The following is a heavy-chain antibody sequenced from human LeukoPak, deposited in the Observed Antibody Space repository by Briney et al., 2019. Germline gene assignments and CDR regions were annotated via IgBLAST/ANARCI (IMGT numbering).Heavy chain of an antibody. D-gene: IGHD6-13*01. CDR3: ARMAAAGPFDH. J-gene: IGHJ4*02. CDR2: MHYSGSS. CDR1: GGSISSSF. V-gene: IGHV4-59*08. Sequence: PSETLSLTCTVSGGSISSSFGSWIRQPPGKGLEWIAYMHYSGSSNYSPSLKSRVSMSLDTPKNQFSLKLSSVTAADTAVYYCARMAAAGPFDHWGQGILVTVSS.